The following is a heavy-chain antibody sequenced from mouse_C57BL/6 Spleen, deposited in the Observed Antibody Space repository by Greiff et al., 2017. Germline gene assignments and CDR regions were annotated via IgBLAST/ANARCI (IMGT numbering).Heavy chain of an antibody. V-gene: IGHV1-61*01. CDR2: IYPSDSET. D-gene: IGHD1-1*01. CDR1: GYTFTSYW. J-gene: IGHJ1*03. CDR3: ARGGLYYGGDLDV. Sequence: VQLQPPGAELVRPGSSVKLSCKASGYTFTSYWMDWVKQRPGQGLEWIGNIYPSDSETHYNQKFKDKATLTVDKSSSTAYMQLSSLTSEDSAVYYCARGGLYYGGDLDVWGKGTTVTVSS.